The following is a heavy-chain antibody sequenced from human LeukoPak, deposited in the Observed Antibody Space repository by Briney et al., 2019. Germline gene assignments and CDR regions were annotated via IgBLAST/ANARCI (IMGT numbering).Heavy chain of an antibody. CDR2: MNPNSGNT. J-gene: IGHJ6*02. CDR1: GYTFTSYE. V-gene: IGHV1-8*01. CDR3: ATPTQLYYYYGMDV. D-gene: IGHD1-1*01. Sequence: ASVKVSCKASGYTFTSYEINWVRQATGQGLEWMGWMNPNSGNTGYAQKFQGRVTMTRNTSISTAYMELSSLRSEDTAVYYCATPTQLYYYYGMDVWGQGTTVTVSS.